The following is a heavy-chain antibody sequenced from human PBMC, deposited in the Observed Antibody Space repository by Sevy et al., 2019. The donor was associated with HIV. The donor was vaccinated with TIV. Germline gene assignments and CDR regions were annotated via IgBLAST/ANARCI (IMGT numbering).Heavy chain of an antibody. D-gene: IGHD4-17*01. CDR3: ARLTTKPTSDLYGMDV. J-gene: IGHJ6*02. CDR1: GYMFTDYY. Sequence: ASVKVSCKASGYMFTDYYIHWVRQAPGQGLEWMAWINPDSGATNYAQRFQGEVTVTRDTSISTAYMELSRMRSNDTAIYYWARLTTKPTSDLYGMDVWGQGTTVTVSS. V-gene: IGHV1-2*02. CDR2: INPDSGAT.